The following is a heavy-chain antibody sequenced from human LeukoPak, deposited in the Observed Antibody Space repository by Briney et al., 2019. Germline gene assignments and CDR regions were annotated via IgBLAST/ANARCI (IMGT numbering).Heavy chain of an antibody. J-gene: IGHJ4*02. CDR1: GYTFTSYY. CDR2: INPTSGGT. D-gene: IGHD6-19*01. V-gene: IGHV1-2*02. Sequence: ASVKVSCKASGYTFTSYYMHWVRQAPGQGLEWMVGINPTSGGTNYAQKFQGRVTMTRDKSISTAYLELSRLRSDSTTVYYCARDESSGWSAIDYWGQGTLVTVSS. CDR3: ARDESSGWSAIDY.